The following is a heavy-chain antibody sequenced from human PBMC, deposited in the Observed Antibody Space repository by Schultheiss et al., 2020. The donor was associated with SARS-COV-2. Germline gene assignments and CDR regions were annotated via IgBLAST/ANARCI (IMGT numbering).Heavy chain of an antibody. CDR2: INPNSGGT. CDR1: GYTFTGYY. CDR3: ARAPVQLQRRDWFDP. Sequence: ASVKVSCKASGYTFTGYYMHWVRQAPGQGLEWMGRINPNSGGTFSAQKFQGRVTLTRDTAISTAYMDLSRLTSDDTAVYYCARAPVQLQRRDWFDPWGQGTLVTVSS. J-gene: IGHJ5*02. D-gene: IGHD1-1*01. V-gene: IGHV1-2*06.